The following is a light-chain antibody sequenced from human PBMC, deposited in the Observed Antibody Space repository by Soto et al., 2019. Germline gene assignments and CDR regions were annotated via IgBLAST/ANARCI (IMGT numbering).Light chain of an antibody. CDR3: CSYACSYTLYLV. J-gene: IGLJ2*01. Sequence: QSALTQPRSASGSPGQSVTISCTGTSSDVGGYNYVSWYQQHPGKAPKLMIYDVSKRPSGVPDRFSGSKSGNTASLTLSGLQAEDEAEDDCCSYACSYTLYLVFGGGTKVTVL. V-gene: IGLV2-11*01. CDR2: DVS. CDR1: SSDVGGYNY.